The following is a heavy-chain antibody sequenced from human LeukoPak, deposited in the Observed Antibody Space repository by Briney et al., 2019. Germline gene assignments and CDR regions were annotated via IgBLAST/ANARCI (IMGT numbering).Heavy chain of an antibody. J-gene: IGHJ6*02. CDR2: ISSKAYGGTT. CDR3: TRGDGYNGGGMDV. CDR1: GISIGDYG. Sequence: PGRSLRLSCTASGISIGDYGMSWVRPAPEKGLEWVGFISSKAYGGTTEYAASVKGRFTILRDDSKSIAYLQMNRLKTEDTAVYYFTRGDGYNGGGMDVWGQGTTVTVS. V-gene: IGHV3-49*04. D-gene: IGHD5-24*01.